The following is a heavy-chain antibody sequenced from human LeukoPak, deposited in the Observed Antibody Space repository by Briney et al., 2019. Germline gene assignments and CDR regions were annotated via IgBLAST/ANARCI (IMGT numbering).Heavy chain of an antibody. D-gene: IGHD2-2*02. CDR2: VFYTGST. Sequence: SETLSLTCTVSGXSIRSRNNYWGWIRQPPGKGLEWIGSVFYTGSTNYNPALESRVTISVDTSKNQFSLKLSSVTAADTAVYYCARHPSQYCSGISCYKGSYNWFDPWGQGTLVTVSS. CDR3: ARHPSQYCSGISCYKGSYNWFDP. V-gene: IGHV4-39*01. J-gene: IGHJ5*02. CDR1: GXSIRSRNNY.